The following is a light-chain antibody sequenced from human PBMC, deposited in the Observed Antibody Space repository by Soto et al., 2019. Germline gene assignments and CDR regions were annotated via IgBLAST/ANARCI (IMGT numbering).Light chain of an antibody. V-gene: IGLV2-8*01. CDR2: EVS. CDR3: SSYAGSNNLGV. Sequence: QSALTQPPSASGSPGQSVTISCTRTSSDVGGYNYVSWYQQHPGKAPKLTIYEVSKRPSGVPDRFSGSKSGNTASLTVSGLQAEDEADYYCSSYAGSNNLGVFGGGTKL. J-gene: IGLJ3*02. CDR1: SSDVGGYNY.